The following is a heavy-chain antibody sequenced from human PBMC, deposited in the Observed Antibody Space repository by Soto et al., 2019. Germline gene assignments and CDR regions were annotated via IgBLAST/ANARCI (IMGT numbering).Heavy chain of an antibody. CDR1: GGSISSSSYY. CDR3: AVYDFWSGSLGSDP. J-gene: IGHJ5*02. Sequence: SETLSLTCTVSGGSISSSSYYWGWIRQPPGKGLEWIGSIYYSGSTYYNPSLKSRVTISVDTSKNQFSLKLSSVTAADTAVYYCAVYDFWSGSLGSDPWGQGTLVTVSS. D-gene: IGHD3-3*01. V-gene: IGHV4-39*01. CDR2: IYYSGST.